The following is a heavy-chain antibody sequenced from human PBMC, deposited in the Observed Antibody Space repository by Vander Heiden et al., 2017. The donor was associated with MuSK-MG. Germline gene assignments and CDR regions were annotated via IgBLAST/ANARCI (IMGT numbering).Heavy chain of an antibody. J-gene: IGHJ4*02. CDR2: INHCGST. CDR3: ARTDDYGDLEFDY. V-gene: IGHV4-34*01. CDR1: GGSFSGYY. Sequence: QVQLQQWGAGLLKPSETLSLTCAVYGGSFSGYYWSWIRQPPGKGLEWIGEINHCGSTNCNQSLKSRVTISVDTSKNQFSLKLSSVTAADTAVYYCARTDDYGDLEFDYWGQGTLVTVSS. D-gene: IGHD4-17*01.